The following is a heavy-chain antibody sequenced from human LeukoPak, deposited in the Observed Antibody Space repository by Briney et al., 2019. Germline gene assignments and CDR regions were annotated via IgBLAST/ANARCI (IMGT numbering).Heavy chain of an antibody. CDR2: INPNSGGT. V-gene: IGHV1-2*02. J-gene: IGHJ6*02. CDR3: ARDQDSSSRLVYGMDV. Sequence: ASVKVSCKASGYTFTGYYMHWVRQAPGQGLEWMGWINPNSGGTNYAQKFQGRVTMTRDTSISTAYMELSSLRSEDTAVYYCARDQDSSSRLVYGMDVWGQGTTVTVSS. D-gene: IGHD6-13*01. CDR1: GYTFTGYY.